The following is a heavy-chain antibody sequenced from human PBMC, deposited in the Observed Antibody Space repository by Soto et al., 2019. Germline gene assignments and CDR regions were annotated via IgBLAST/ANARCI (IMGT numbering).Heavy chain of an antibody. CDR1: GFTVSGHY. CDR2: IYSGGDK. D-gene: IGHD3-22*01. Sequence: GGSLRLSCVASGFTVSGHYMSWVRQAPGQGLEWVSVIYSGGDKFYTDSVKGRFTIFRDPSTETVYPQMNNLKFEDTAAYYCARGGDYFDNNDHYYPFYFDLWGRGTLVTVSS. V-gene: IGHV3-53*01. CDR3: ARGGDYFDNNDHYYPFYFDL. J-gene: IGHJ4*02.